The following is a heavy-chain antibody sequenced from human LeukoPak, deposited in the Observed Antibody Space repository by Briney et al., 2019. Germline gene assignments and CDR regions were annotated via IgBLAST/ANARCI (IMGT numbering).Heavy chain of an antibody. D-gene: IGHD3-10*01. CDR2: IKQDGSEK. V-gene: IGHV3-7*01. CDR3: ARLDYYGSGSFDY. J-gene: IGHJ4*02. CDR1: GFTISSYW. Sequence: GSLRLSCAASGFTISSYWMSWVRQAPGKGLEWVANIKQDGSEKYYVDSVKGRFTISRDNAKNSLYLQMNSLRAEDTAVYYCARLDYYGSGSFDYWGQGTLVTVSS.